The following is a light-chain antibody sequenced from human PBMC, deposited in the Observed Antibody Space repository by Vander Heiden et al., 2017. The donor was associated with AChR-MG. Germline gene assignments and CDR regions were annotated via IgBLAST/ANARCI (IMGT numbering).Light chain of an antibody. CDR3: QQYQA. Sequence: EIVLTQSPGTLSLSPGERATLSCRASQSVSSSYLAWYQRKPGQAPRLLIYGASSRATGIPDRFSGSGSGTDFTLTISRLEPEDFAVYYCQQYQAFGQGTKVEIK. J-gene: IGKJ1*01. CDR2: GAS. CDR1: QSVSSSY. V-gene: IGKV3-20*01.